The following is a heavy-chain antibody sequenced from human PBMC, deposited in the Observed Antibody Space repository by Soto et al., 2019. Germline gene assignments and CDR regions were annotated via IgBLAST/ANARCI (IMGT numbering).Heavy chain of an antibody. CDR1: GFTFSSYA. D-gene: IGHD3-22*01. V-gene: IGHV3-23*01. CDR3: ARDSLTYYYDSSGPDY. Sequence: GGSLRLSCAASGFTFSSYAMSWVRQAPGKGLEWVSTVTGSGDTTYYADSVKGRFTISGDNSKSTLYLQMNSLRAEDTAVYYCARDSLTYYYDSSGPDYWGQGTLVTVSS. J-gene: IGHJ4*02. CDR2: VTGSGDTT.